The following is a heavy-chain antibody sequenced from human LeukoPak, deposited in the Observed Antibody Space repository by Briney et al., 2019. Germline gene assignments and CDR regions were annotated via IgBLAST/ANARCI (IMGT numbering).Heavy chain of an antibody. CDR3: AREGTSGTQLNWFDP. CDR1: GGSISSYC. D-gene: IGHD1-1*01. V-gene: IGHV4-59*01. CDR2: IYGSGST. Sequence: SETLSLTRTVSGGSISSYCWSWIRQPPGKGLEWIGHIYGSGSTNYNPSLKSRVTLSVDTSKNQFSLKLSSVTAADTAVYYCAREGTSGTQLNWFDPWGQGTLVTVSS. J-gene: IGHJ5*02.